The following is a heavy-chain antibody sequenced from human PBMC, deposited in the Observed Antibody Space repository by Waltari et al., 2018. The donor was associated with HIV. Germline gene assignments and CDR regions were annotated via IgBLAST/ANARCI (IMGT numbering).Heavy chain of an antibody. D-gene: IGHD6-13*01. J-gene: IGHJ6*02. CDR2: NYTSGST. V-gene: IGHV4-4*07. CDR3: ARDKGFGSSWYNYGMDV. CDR1: GGSISSYY. Sequence: QVQLQESGPGLVKPSETLSLTCTVSGGSISSYYWSWIRQPAGRGREWIGRNYTSGSTNYNPSLKSRVTMSVDTTKNQFSRRLSSGTAADTAVYYCARDKGFGSSWYNYGMDVWGQGTTVTVSS.